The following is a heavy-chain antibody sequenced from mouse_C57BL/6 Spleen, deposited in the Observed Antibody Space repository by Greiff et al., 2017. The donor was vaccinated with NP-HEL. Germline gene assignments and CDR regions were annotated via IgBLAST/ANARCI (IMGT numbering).Heavy chain of an antibody. CDR3: ASNWDEGAWFAY. J-gene: IGHJ3*01. CDR2: IWSGGST. V-gene: IGHV2-2*01. CDR1: GFSLTSYG. D-gene: IGHD4-1*01. Sequence: VHLVESGPGLVQPSQSLSITCTVSGFSLTSYGVHWVRQSPGKGLEWLGVIWSGGSTDYNAAFISRLSISKDNSKSQVFFKMNSLQADDTAIYYCASNWDEGAWFAYWGQGTLVTVSA.